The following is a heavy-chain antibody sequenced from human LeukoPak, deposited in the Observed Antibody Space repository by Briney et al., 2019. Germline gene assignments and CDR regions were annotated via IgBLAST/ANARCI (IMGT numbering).Heavy chain of an antibody. Sequence: ASVKVSCKASGYTSTGYYMHWVRQAPGQGLEWMGWINPNSGGTNYAQKFQGWVTMTRDTSISTAYMELSRLRSDDTAVYYCARGPGNTAMVAGFDYWGQGTLVTVSS. D-gene: IGHD5-18*01. CDR1: GYTSTGYY. CDR2: INPNSGGT. CDR3: ARGPGNTAMVAGFDY. J-gene: IGHJ4*02. V-gene: IGHV1-2*04.